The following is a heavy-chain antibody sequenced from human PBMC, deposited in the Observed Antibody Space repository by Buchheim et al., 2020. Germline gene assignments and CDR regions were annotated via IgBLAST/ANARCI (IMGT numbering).Heavy chain of an antibody. CDR1: GFTFSSYA. CDR2: ISYDGSNK. V-gene: IGHV3-30-3*01. Sequence: QVQLVESGGGMVQPGRSLRLSCAASGFTFSSYAMHWVRQAPGKGLEWVAVISYDGSNKYYADSVKGRFTISRDNSKNTLYLQMNSLRAEHPAVYSSPRPDIMIFGVVITCAYW. CDR3: PRPDIMIFGVVITCAYW. J-gene: IGHJ2*01. D-gene: IGHD3/OR15-3a*01.